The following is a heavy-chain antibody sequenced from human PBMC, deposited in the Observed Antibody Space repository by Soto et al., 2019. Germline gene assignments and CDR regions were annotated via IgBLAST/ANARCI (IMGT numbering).Heavy chain of an antibody. D-gene: IGHD4-17*01. CDR2: IIPIFGTA. Sequence: QVQLVQSGAEVKKPGSSVKVSCKASGGTFSSYAISWVRQAPGQGLEWMGGIIPIFGTANYAQKFQGRVTIPXXEXTXXAYMELSSLRSEDTAVYYCARAGFGGESYYYGMDVWGQGTTVTVSS. CDR3: ARAGFGGESYYYGMDV. CDR1: GGTFSSYA. V-gene: IGHV1-69*05. J-gene: IGHJ6*02.